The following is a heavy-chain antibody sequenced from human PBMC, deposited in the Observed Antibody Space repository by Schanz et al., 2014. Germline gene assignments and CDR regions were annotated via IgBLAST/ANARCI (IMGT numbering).Heavy chain of an antibody. V-gene: IGHV1-8*02. CDR1: GYTFTSYD. CDR3: ARGPSTGAFDI. J-gene: IGHJ3*02. Sequence: QLMQSGSEVRKPGASVRLSCEASGYTFTSYDINWVRQAPGQGLEWMGWMNPNSGNTGYAQKFQGRVTMTRHTSISTAYMELSSLRSEDTAVYFCARGPSTGAFDIWGQGTMVTVSS. CDR2: MNPNSGNT.